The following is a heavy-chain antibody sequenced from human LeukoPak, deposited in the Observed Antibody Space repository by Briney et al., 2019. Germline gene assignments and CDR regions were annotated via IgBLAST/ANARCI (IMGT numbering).Heavy chain of an antibody. CDR2: ISSSSSYT. CDR1: GFTSSDCY. Sequence: GGSLRLSCAASGFTSSDCYMSWIRQAPGKGLEGVSYISSSSSYTNYADSVKGRFTISRDNAKNSLYLQMNSLRAEDTAVYYCARGDSLTTAVDYWGQGTLVTVSS. V-gene: IGHV3-11*06. D-gene: IGHD4/OR15-4a*01. J-gene: IGHJ4*02. CDR3: ARGDSLTTAVDY.